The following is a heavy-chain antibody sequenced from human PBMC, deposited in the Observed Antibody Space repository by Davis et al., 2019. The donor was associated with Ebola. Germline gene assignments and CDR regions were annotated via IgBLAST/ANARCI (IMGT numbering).Heavy chain of an antibody. D-gene: IGHD6-13*01. J-gene: IGHJ4*02. V-gene: IGHV3-21*04. CDR1: GFTFSSYS. Sequence: PGGSLRLSCAASGFTFSSYSMNWVRQAPGKGLEWVSSISSSSYIYYADSVKGRFTISRDNAKNSLYLQVNSLRDEDTAVYYCAKFSRAGDSVWGQGTLVTVSS. CDR3: AKFSRAGDSV. CDR2: ISSSSYI.